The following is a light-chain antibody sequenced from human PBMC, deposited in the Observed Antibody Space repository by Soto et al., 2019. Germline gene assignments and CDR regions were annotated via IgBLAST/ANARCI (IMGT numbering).Light chain of an antibody. CDR3: QQRGDLPLIT. V-gene: IGKV3-11*01. CDR1: QSVSTF. CDR2: NAS. Sequence: LTLSVAAVSLKKEERAILSCRASQSVSTFLAWFQQKPGQPPRLLIYNASNRTTGIPARFSGSGSGTDFTLSISSLEPEDFAVYYCQQRGDLPLITSCHVRRL. J-gene: IGKJ5*01.